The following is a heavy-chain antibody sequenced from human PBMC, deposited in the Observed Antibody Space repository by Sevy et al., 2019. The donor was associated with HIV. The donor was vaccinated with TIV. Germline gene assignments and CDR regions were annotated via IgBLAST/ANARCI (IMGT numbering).Heavy chain of an antibody. D-gene: IGHD5-12*01. CDR3: ARDRATNSGGYYCDH. CDR1: GYIFTGYH. CDR2: ITGYNGER. Sequence: ASVKVSCKCSGYIFTGYHIMWVRQAPGQGLEWVGWITGYNGERDYAQNLQGRVFMTTDPSKNTAYLELRSLKSDDTAVYFCARDRATNSGGYYCDHWAQGNLVTVSS. V-gene: IGHV1-18*01. J-gene: IGHJ4*02.